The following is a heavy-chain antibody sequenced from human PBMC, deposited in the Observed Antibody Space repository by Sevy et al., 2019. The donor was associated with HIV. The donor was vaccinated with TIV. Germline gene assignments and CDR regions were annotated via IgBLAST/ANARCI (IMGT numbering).Heavy chain of an antibody. D-gene: IGHD3-22*01. V-gene: IGHV3-30-3*01. CDR2: ISYDGSNK. J-gene: IGHJ4*01. Sequence: GGFLRLSCAASGFTFSSYAMHWVRQAPGKGLEWVAVISYDGSNKYYSDSVKGRFTISRDNSKNTLYLQMNSLRAEDTAVYYCARDPTRMILVVITHFDYWGHGTLVTVSS. CDR1: GFTFSSYA. CDR3: ARDPTRMILVVITHFDY.